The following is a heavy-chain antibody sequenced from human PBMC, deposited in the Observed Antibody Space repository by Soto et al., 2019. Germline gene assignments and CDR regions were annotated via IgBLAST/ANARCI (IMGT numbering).Heavy chain of an antibody. D-gene: IGHD3-10*01. V-gene: IGHV1-24*01. CDR2: FDPEDGET. Sequence: ASVKVSCKVSGYTLTELSMHWVRQAPGKGLEWMGGFDPEDGETIYAQKFQGRVTMTEDTSTDTAYMELSSLRSEDTAVYYCATHYYGSGSYYYFDYWGQGTLVTVSS. CDR3: ATHYYGSGSYYYFDY. J-gene: IGHJ4*02. CDR1: GYTLTELS.